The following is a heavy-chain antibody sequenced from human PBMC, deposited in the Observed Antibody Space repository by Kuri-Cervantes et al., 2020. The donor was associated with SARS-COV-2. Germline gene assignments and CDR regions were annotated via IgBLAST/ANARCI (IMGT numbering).Heavy chain of an antibody. CDR1: GFTFDDYG. V-gene: IGHV3-20*04. CDR3: ARDPAGYCSGGSCYSENWFDP. Sequence: GESLKISCAASGFTFDDYGMSWVRQAPGKGLEWVSGINWNGGSTGYADSVKGRFTISRDNAKNSLYLQMNSLRAEDTALYYCARDPAGYCSGGSCYSENWFDPWGQETLVTVSS. J-gene: IGHJ5*02. CDR2: INWNGGST. D-gene: IGHD2-15*01.